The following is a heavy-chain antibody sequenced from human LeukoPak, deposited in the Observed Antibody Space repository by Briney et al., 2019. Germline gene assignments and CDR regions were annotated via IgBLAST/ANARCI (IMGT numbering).Heavy chain of an antibody. CDR3: ARDTTVASGMQY. CDR1: VGSIRTFS. Sequence: SETLSLTCTVSVGSIRTFSWSWITQFPGKGLEWMGSIYIKSTNYNPSLKSRVAISVDASKNQFSLRLDSVTTADTAVYYCARDTTVASGMQYWGQGTLVTVSS. J-gene: IGHJ4*02. V-gene: IGHV4-59*01. CDR2: IYIKST. D-gene: IGHD6-19*01.